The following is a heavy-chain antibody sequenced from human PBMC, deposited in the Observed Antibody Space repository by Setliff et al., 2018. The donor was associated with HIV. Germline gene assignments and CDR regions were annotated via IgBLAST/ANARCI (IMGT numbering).Heavy chain of an antibody. CDR3: ARIWYFDDLTGHYWFDL. D-gene: IGHD3-9*01. CDR2: ITFGGGT. V-gene: IGHV4-31*03. Sequence: SETLSLTCSVSGDSISSGRHYWGWIRQHPEKGLEWIGYITFGGGTFNNPSLKRRLAMSVDTSENHFSLRLSSVTVADSAVYYCARIWYFDDLTGHYWFDLWGQGILVTVSS. CDR1: GDSISSGRHY. J-gene: IGHJ5*02.